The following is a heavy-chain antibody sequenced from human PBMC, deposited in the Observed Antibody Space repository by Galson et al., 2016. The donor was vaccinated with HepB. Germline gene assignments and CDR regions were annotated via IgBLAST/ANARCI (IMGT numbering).Heavy chain of an antibody. J-gene: IGHJ6*02. Sequence: ETLSLTCTVSGDSISSHYWGWIRQPPGKGLEWIGYMHSSGGSNYNPSLNSRLTISVDTSKNHFSLKLSSVTAADTAVYYCAREVGVPGVTYGMDVWGQGTTVTVSS. CDR3: AREVGVPGVTYGMDV. CDR1: GDSISSHY. D-gene: IGHD2-2*01. CDR2: MHSSGGS. V-gene: IGHV4-59*11.